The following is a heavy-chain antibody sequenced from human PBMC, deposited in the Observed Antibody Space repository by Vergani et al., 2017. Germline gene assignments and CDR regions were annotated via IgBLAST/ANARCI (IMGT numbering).Heavy chain of an antibody. CDR3: ARDGVDTAMVFWRSVMYYFDY. J-gene: IGHJ4*02. CDR2: IGTAGDP. Sequence: EVQLVESGGGLVQPGGSLRLSCAASGFTFSSYDMHWVRQATGKGLEWVSAIGTAGDPYYPGSVKGRFTISRENAKNSLYLQMNSLRAEDTAVYYCARDGVDTAMVFWRSVMYYFDYWGQGTLVTVSS. D-gene: IGHD5-18*01. CDR1: GFTFSSYD. V-gene: IGHV3-13*05.